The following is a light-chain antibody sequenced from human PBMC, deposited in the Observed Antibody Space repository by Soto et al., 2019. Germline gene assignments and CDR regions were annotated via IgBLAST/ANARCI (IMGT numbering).Light chain of an antibody. CDR2: DTS. CDR1: QSVSSK. V-gene: IGKV3-15*01. J-gene: IGKJ5*01. CDR3: QQYKDWFSIT. Sequence: EIVLTQSPDTLSVSPGERDDPSCRASQSVSSKLAWYRQRPGQAPRLVIYDTSTRATGVPARFSGSGSGTEFTLTISSLQSEDLGVYYCQQYKDWFSITVGQGTRLE.